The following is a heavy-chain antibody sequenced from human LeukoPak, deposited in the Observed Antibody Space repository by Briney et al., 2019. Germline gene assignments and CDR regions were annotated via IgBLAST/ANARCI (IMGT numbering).Heavy chain of an antibody. CDR2: IIPILGIA. CDR3: ARERGWWFDP. CDR1: GGTFSSYA. D-gene: IGHD2-15*01. V-gene: IGHV1-69*04. Sequence: GASVKVPCKASGGTFSSYAISWVRQAPGQGLEWMGRIIPILGIANYAQKFQGRVTITADKSTSTACMELSSLRSEDTAVYYCARERGWWFDPWGQGTLVTVSS. J-gene: IGHJ5*02.